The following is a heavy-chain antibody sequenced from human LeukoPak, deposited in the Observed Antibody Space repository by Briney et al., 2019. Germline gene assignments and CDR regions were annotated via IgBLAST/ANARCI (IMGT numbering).Heavy chain of an antibody. CDR2: IIPILGIA. V-gene: IGHV1-69*02. D-gene: IGHD3-22*01. Sequence: SVKVSCKASGGTFSSYTISWVRQAPGQGLEWMGRIIPILGIANYAQKFQGRVTITADKSTSTAYMELSSQRSEDTAVYYCARVRRGDDSSGPWGQGTLVTVSS. J-gene: IGHJ5*02. CDR3: ARVRRGDDSSGP. CDR1: GGTFSSYT.